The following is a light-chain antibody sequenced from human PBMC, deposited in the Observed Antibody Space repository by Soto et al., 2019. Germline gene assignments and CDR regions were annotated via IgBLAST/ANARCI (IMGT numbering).Light chain of an antibody. J-gene: IGKJ1*01. CDR3: QHYNSYSEA. Sequence: EIVLTQSPGTLSLSPGERATLSCRASQSVSSSYLAWYQQKPGQAPRLLIYDASNRATGIPARLSGSGSGTEFTLTISSLQPDDFATYYCQHYNSYSEAFGQGTKVDI. CDR1: QSVSSSY. CDR2: DAS. V-gene: IGKV3-20*01.